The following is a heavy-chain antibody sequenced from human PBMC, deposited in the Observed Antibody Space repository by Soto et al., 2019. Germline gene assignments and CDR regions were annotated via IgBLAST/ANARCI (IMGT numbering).Heavy chain of an antibody. CDR3: AKRLAAAGHHWFDP. CDR1: AFTFSSYA. CDR2: ISGSGGST. V-gene: IGHV3-23*01. D-gene: IGHD6-13*01. Sequence: GGSLRLSCVASAFTFSSYAMSWVRQAPGKGLEWVSAISGSGGSTYYADSLKGRFTISRDNSKNTLYLQMNSLRAEDTAVYYCAKRLAAAGHHWFDPWGQGTLVTVS. J-gene: IGHJ5*02.